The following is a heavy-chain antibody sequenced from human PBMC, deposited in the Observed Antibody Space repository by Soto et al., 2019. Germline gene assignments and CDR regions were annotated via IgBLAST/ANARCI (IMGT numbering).Heavy chain of an antibody. CDR3: TRASSLDFDF. CDR2: IRRNAYGGTT. Sequence: GGSLRLSCTTSGFTFGDYALSWVRQAPGKGLEWVGLIRRNAYGGTTDYAASVKGRFTISRGDSKSIAYLQMNSLRTEDTALYYCTRASSLDFDFWGQGTLVTVSS. CDR1: GFTFGDYA. D-gene: IGHD3-16*01. V-gene: IGHV3-49*04. J-gene: IGHJ4*02.